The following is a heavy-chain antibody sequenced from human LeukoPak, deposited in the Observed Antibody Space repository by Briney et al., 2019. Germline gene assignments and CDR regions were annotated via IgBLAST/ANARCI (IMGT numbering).Heavy chain of an antibody. V-gene: IGHV4-59*04. J-gene: IGHJ6*03. CDR1: GGSITSYY. CDR3: ARHASSDSDYDILTGYYKSDYMDV. CDR2: VHFSGKT. Sequence: SETLSLTCTVSGGSITSYYWNWIRQPPGKGLEWIGGVHFSGKTYYNPSLKSRVTMSIDTSKNNFSLKLRSVTAADTAVYYCARHASSDSDYDILTGYYKSDYMDVWGKGTTVTISS. D-gene: IGHD3-9*01.